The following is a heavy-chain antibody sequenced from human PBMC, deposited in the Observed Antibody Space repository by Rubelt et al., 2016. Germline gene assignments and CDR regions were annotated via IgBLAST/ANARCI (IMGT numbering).Heavy chain of an antibody. D-gene: IGHD6-13*01. V-gene: IGHV1-24*01. Sequence: TLTELSMHWVRQAPGKGLEWMGGFDPEDGETIYAQKFQGRVTMTEDTSTDTAYMELSSLRSEDTAVYYCATAGAAAGYDPLDYWGQGTLVTVSS. CDR2: FDPEDGET. CDR1: TLTELS. J-gene: IGHJ4*02. CDR3: ATAGAAAGYDPLDY.